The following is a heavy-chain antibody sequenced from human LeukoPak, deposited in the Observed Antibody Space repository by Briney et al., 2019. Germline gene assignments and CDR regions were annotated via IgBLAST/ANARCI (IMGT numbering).Heavy chain of an antibody. J-gene: IGHJ4*02. CDR1: GYTVTTYH. CDR2: MNPYNGDR. D-gene: IGHD4-17*01. Sequence: ASVKVSCKTSGYTVTTYHINWVRQATGQGLEWLGWMNPYNGDRGYAQKFQGRLSITSDTSISTAYMELSSLKSDYTAVYFCARTTSLTASGYDCWGQGTLVTVSS. V-gene: IGHV1-8*03. CDR3: ARTTSLTASGYDC.